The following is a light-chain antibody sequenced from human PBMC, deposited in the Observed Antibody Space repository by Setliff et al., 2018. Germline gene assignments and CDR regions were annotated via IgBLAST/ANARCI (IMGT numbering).Light chain of an antibody. CDR3: CSYAGRYTPYV. V-gene: IGLV2-11*01. CDR2: DVS. CDR1: SSDVGGYNY. J-gene: IGLJ1*01. Sequence: QSALTQPRSVSGSPGQSVTISCTGTSSDVGGYNYVSWYQQHPGKAPKLMISDVSKRPSGVPDRFSGSKSGTTASLTISGLQAEDEADYYCCSYAGRYTPYVFGSGTK.